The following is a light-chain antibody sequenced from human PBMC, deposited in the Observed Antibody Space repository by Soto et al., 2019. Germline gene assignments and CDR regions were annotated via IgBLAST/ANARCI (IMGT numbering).Light chain of an antibody. CDR2: GAS. CDR1: QSVRSN. V-gene: IGKV3-15*01. Sequence: IVMTQSPATLSVSPGERATLSCRASQSVRSNLAWYQQIPGQAPRLLIYGASTRASGIPARFSGGGSGTEFTLNISSLQSEDFAVYYCQQYNNWPLTFGGGTKVDIK. CDR3: QQYNNWPLT. J-gene: IGKJ4*01.